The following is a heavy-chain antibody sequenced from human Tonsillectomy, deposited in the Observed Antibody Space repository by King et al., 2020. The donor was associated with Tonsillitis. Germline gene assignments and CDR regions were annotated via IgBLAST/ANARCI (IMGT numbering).Heavy chain of an antibody. CDR1: GFPFSSSG. CDR2: IRYDGSNK. Sequence: PLVASWGGVVQPWGSLILSCAASGFPFSSSGMPWVRQAPGTGLEWVTFIRYDGSNKYYADSVKGRFTISRDNSKHTLYLQMNSLRAEDTAGDYGEKERRDEGAGRENEGEDGGQGTRGT. J-gene: IGHJ4*02. CDR3: EKERRDEGAGRENEGED. D-gene: IGHD3-10*01. V-gene: IGHV3-30*02.